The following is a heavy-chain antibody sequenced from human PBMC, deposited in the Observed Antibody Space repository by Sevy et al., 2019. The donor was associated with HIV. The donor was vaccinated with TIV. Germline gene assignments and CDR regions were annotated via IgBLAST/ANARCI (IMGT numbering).Heavy chain of an antibody. V-gene: IGHV3-30*18. CDR1: GFTFSNYG. Sequence: GGSLRLSCVASGFTFSNYGTHWVRQAPGKGLEWVAITSYNEGGENYADSVKGRLTISRDNSRKTVYLKMYRLTTEDTGVYYCAKDTGSSGYDHYGLDVWGQRTTVTVSS. CDR3: AKDTGSSGYDHYGLDV. J-gene: IGHJ6*02. D-gene: IGHD6-19*01. CDR2: TSYNEGGE.